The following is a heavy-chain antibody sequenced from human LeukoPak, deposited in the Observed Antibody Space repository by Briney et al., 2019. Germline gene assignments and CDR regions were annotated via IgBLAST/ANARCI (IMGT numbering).Heavy chain of an antibody. CDR2: MNPNSGYT. V-gene: IGHV1-8*03. J-gene: IGHJ4*02. CDR3: ARVAGSIGY. D-gene: IGHD6-19*01. Sequence: ASVKVSCKTSGYTFTTYDINWVRRATGQGLEWMGWMNPNSGYTGYAQKFQGRVTITRDTSISTAYMELSSLRSEDTAVYYCARVAGSIGYWGQGTLVTVSS. CDR1: GYTFTTYD.